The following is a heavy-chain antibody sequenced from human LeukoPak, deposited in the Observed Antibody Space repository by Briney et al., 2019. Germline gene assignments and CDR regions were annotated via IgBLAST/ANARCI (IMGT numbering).Heavy chain of an antibody. CDR1: GYTFTSYG. D-gene: IGHD6-13*01. CDR3: ARDIAALELVHFDY. Sequence: VAAVKVSCKASGYTFTSYGISWVRQAPGQGLEWMGWISAYNGNTNYAQKLQGRVTMTTDTSTSTAYMELRSLRSDDTAVYYCARDIAALELVHFDYWGQGTLVTVSS. J-gene: IGHJ4*02. V-gene: IGHV1-18*01. CDR2: ISAYNGNT.